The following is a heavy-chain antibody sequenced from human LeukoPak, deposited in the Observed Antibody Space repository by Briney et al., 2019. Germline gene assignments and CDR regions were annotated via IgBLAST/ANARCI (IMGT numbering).Heavy chain of an antibody. D-gene: IGHD1-14*01. Sequence: PGGSLRLSCAASGFTFSSYGMSWVRQAPGKGLEWVANIKQDGSDKYYVDSVKGRFTISRDNAQNSLYLQMNSLRAEDAAVYYCARVRRAKRQNRFYFYYYMDVWGKGTTVTVSS. CDR1: GFTFSSYG. V-gene: IGHV3-7*01. J-gene: IGHJ6*03. CDR2: IKQDGSDK. CDR3: ARVRRAKRQNRFYFYYYMDV.